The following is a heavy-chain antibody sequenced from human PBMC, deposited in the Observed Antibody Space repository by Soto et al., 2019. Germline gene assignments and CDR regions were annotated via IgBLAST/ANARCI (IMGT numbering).Heavy chain of an antibody. CDR1: AGSISRYY. D-gene: IGHD5-18*01. Sequence: HVQLQESGPGLVKPSEPLSLTCSVSAGSISRYYWGWVRQSPGEGLEWIAHISYTVDASYNPSLTSRVTISLATSKNKIALSLMSVTAADTAVYYCVGSLMAQAMESFDYWGQGTLVTVTS. V-gene: IGHV4-59*01. J-gene: IGHJ4*02. CDR3: VGSLMAQAMESFDY. CDR2: ISYTVDA.